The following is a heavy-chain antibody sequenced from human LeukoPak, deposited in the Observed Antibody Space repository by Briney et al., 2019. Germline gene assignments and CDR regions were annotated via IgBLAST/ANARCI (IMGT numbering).Heavy chain of an antibody. CDR3: ARSSAYSSSEGTDP. CDR2: IYYSGST. CDR1: GGSISSSSYF. Sequence: SETLSLTCTVSGGSISSSSYFWGWIRQPPGKGLEWIGSIYYSGSTYYNPSLKSRVTISVDTAKNQFSLKLSSVTAADTAVYYCARSSAYSSSEGTDPWGQGTLVTVSS. D-gene: IGHD6-13*01. V-gene: IGHV4-39*07. J-gene: IGHJ5*02.